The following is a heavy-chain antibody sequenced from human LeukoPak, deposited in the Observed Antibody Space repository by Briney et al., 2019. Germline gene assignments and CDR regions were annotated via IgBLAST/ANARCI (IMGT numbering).Heavy chain of an antibody. J-gene: IGHJ3*02. V-gene: IGHV3-74*03. CDR3: ARDPPYYYDAFDI. Sequence: GGSLRLSCAASGFTFSTYRMHWVRQAPGKGLVWVSRINSDENSTTYADSVKGRFTISRDNAKNSLYLQMNSLRAEDRAVYYCARDPPYYYDAFDIWGQGTMATVSS. CDR2: INSDENST. D-gene: IGHD3-10*01. CDR1: GFTFSTYR.